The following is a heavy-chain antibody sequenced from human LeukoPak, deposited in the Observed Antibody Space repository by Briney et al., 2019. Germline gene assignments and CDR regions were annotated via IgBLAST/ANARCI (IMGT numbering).Heavy chain of an antibody. D-gene: IGHD6-6*01. V-gene: IGHV1-69*13. Sequence: SVKVSCKASGGTFSSYAISWVRQAPGQGLEWMGGIIPIFGTANYAQKFQGRVTITADESTSTAYMELSSLRSEDTAVYYCARDAGGPYINSSEWFDPWGQGTLVTVSS. J-gene: IGHJ5*02. CDR1: GGTFSSYA. CDR3: ARDAGGPYINSSEWFDP. CDR2: IIPIFGTA.